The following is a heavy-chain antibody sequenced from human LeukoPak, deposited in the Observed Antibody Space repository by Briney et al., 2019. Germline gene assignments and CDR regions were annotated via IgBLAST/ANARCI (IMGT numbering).Heavy chain of an antibody. J-gene: IGHJ6*03. Sequence: ASVKVSCKASGGTFSSYAISWVRQAPGQGLEWMGGIIPIFGTANYAQKFQGRVTITADESTSTAYMELSSLRSEDTAVYYCARWRMGYMDVWGKGTTVTISS. CDR2: IIPIFGTA. CDR1: GGTFSSYA. CDR3: ARWRMGYMDV. V-gene: IGHV1-69*13. D-gene: IGHD1-26*01.